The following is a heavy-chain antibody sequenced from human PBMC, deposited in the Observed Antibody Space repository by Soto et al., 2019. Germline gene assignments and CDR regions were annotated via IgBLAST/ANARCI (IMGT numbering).Heavy chain of an antibody. CDR1: GGSISSGGYY. D-gene: IGHD6-13*01. CDR3: ARAGLSYIAAQGGALDP. J-gene: IGHJ5*02. V-gene: IGHV4-31*03. Sequence: QVQLQESGPGLVKPSQTLSLTCTVSGGSISSGGYYWSWIRQHPGKGLEGIGYIYYSGSTYYNPSLKSRVTISVDTSKNQFSLQLSSVTAADTAVYYCARAGLSYIAAQGGALDPWGQGTLVTVSS. CDR2: IYYSGST.